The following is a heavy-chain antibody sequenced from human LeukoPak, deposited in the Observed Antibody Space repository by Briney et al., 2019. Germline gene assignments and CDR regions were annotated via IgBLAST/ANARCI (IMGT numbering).Heavy chain of an antibody. Sequence: GESLKISCKGSGYSFTSYWIGWVRQVPGKGLEWMGIIYPGDSDTRYSPPFQGQVTISADKSISTAYLQWSSLKASDTAMYYCARADYDILTGYDAFDIWGQGTMVTVSS. CDR3: ARADYDILTGYDAFDI. V-gene: IGHV5-51*01. CDR2: IYPGDSDT. D-gene: IGHD3-9*01. J-gene: IGHJ3*02. CDR1: GYSFTSYW.